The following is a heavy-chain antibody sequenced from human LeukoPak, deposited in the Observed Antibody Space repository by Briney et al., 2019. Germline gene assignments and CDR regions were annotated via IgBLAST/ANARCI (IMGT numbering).Heavy chain of an antibody. CDR3: ARDGATYCGGDCYFVY. CDR1: GASITTNY. D-gene: IGHD2-21*02. CDR2: IYHSGST. Sequence: SETLSLTCTVSGASITTNYWSWIRQPPGKGLEWIGSIYHSGSTYYNPSLKSRVTISVDTSKNQFSLKLSSVTAADTAVYYCARDGATYCGGDCYFVYWGQGTLVTVSS. J-gene: IGHJ4*02. V-gene: IGHV4-38-2*02.